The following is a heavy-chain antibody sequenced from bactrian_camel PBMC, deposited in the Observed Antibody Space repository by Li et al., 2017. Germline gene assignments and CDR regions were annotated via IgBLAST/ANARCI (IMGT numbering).Heavy chain of an antibody. J-gene: IGHJ4*01. CDR1: GFTLSTYG. CDR2: ISSGGTT. CDR3: TRVDSTWQDY. D-gene: IGHD6*01. Sequence: VQLVESGGGSVQAGGSLRLSCSASGFTLSTYGMSWVRQAPGKGLEWVSSISSGGTTWYAPSMKGRFTISRDNAKNTMYLQMNSLIPEDTAVYYCTRVDSTWQDYWSQGTQVTVS. V-gene: IGHV3S1*01.